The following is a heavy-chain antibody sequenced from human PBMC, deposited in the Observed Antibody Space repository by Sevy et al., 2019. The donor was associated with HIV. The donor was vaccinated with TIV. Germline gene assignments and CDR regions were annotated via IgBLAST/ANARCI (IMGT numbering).Heavy chain of an antibody. J-gene: IGHJ4*02. Sequence: GSLRLSCTASGFTFSAYSMNWVRQAPGKGLEWLSYISTGTDHIYYADSAKGRFTISRDDAKKSVYLEMKSLREQDTALYYCVRRGVDAYNVYFDLWGQGTLVTVSS. D-gene: IGHD3-10*01. V-gene: IGHV3-21*05. CDR3: VRRGVDAYNVYFDL. CDR1: GFTFSAYS. CDR2: ISTGTDHI.